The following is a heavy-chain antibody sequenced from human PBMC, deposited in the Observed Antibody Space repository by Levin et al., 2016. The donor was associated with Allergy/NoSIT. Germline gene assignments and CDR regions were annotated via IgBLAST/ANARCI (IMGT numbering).Heavy chain of an antibody. CDR3: AHKIASRRAAVGVGGWFDP. V-gene: IGHV2-5*02. CDR2: IYWDDDK. CDR1: GFSLSTHGVG. D-gene: IGHD6-13*01. J-gene: IGHJ5*02. Sequence: SGPTLVKPTQTLTLTCTFSGFSLSTHGVGVGWIRQPPGKALEWLALIYWDDDKRYSPSLKSRLTITKDTSKNQVVLTMTNVDPVDTGTYYCAHKIASRRAAVGVGGWFDPWGQGTRVTVSS.